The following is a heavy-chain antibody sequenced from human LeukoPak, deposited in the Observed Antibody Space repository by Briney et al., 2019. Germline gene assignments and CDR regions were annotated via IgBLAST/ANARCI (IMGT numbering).Heavy chain of an antibody. Sequence: GGSLRLSCAASGFTFSSYSMNWVRQAPGKGLEWVSSISGSSSYIYYADSVKGRFTISRDNAKNSLYLQMNSLRAEDTAVYYCARDMVATSGDYYYGMDVWGQGTTVTVSS. CDR3: ARDMVATSGDYYYGMDV. D-gene: IGHD5-12*01. V-gene: IGHV3-21*01. CDR2: ISGSSSYI. J-gene: IGHJ6*02. CDR1: GFTFSSYS.